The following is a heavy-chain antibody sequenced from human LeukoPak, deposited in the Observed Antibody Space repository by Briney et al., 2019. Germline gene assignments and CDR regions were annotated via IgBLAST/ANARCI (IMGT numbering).Heavy chain of an antibody. CDR1: GFTFTSYA. Sequence: GGSLRLSCAASGFTFTSYAMSWVRQAPGKGPEWVSAISGRAGSTNYADSVKGRFTISRDSSKNTLYLQMNSLRAEDTAVYYCAKAADSFYYDSSGFPYFDNWGQGTLVTVSS. J-gene: IGHJ4*02. D-gene: IGHD3-22*01. CDR3: AKAADSFYYDSSGFPYFDN. CDR2: ISGRAGST. V-gene: IGHV3-23*01.